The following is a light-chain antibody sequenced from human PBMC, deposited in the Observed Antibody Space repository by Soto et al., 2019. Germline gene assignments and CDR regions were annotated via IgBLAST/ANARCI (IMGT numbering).Light chain of an antibody. CDR2: GNS. Sequence: QSVLTQPPSVSGAPGQRVTISCTGSSSNIGAGYDVHWYQQLPGTAPKLLIYGNSNRPSGVPDRFSGSKSGTSASLAITGLQAEDEADYYCQSYDSSLSGRGVVFGGGTQPTVL. CDR3: QSYDSSLSGRGVV. J-gene: IGLJ2*01. CDR1: SSNIGAGYD. V-gene: IGLV1-40*01.